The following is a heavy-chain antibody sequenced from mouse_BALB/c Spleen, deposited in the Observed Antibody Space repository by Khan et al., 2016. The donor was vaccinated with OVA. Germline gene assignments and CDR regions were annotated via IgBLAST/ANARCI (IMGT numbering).Heavy chain of an antibody. J-gene: IGHJ3*01. D-gene: IGHD1-1*01. CDR2: INPSTGYS. CDR3: ANHGRSSAWFAY. Sequence: QIQLVQSGAELAKPGASVKMSRKASGYTFTSYWMHWVKQRPGQGLEWIGYINPSTGYSEYNQKFKDKATLTADKSSSTAYMQLSSLTSDDSAVYYCANHGRSSAWFAYWGQGTLVTVSA. CDR1: GYTFTSYW. V-gene: IGHV1-7*01.